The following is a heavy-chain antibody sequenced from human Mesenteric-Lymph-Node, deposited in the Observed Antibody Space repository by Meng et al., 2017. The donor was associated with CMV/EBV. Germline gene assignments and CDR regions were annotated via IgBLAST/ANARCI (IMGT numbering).Heavy chain of an antibody. J-gene: IGHJ4*02. CDR1: EYTFNDYY. D-gene: IGHD1-26*01. CDR3: AKDAGSFLDYYFDY. Sequence: SEYTFNDYYMHWVRQAPGQGLEWMGWINPQTGDTNYAPKFQGRVTMTRDMSINTVYMVVTRLRSDDTAVYYCAKDAGSFLDYYFDYWGQGTLVTVSS. CDR2: INPQTGDT. V-gene: IGHV1-2*02.